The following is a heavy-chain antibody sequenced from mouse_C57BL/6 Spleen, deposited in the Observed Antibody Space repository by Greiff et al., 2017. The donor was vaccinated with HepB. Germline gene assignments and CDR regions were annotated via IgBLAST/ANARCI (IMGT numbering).Heavy chain of an antibody. CDR3: ARRGTAQGAWFAY. J-gene: IGHJ3*01. Sequence: QVQLQQPGAELVMPGASVKLSCKASGYTFTSYWMHWVKQRPGQGLEWIGEIDPSDSYTNSNQKFKGKSTLTVDKSSSTAYMQLSSLTSEDSAVYYCARRGTAQGAWFAYWGQGTLVTVSA. CDR2: IDPSDSYT. V-gene: IGHV1-69*01. CDR1: GYTFTSYW. D-gene: IGHD3-2*02.